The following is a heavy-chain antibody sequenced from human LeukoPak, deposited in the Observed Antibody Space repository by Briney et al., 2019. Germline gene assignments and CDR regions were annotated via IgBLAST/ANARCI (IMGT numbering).Heavy chain of an antibody. CDR1: GGSISSYY. D-gene: IGHD3-10*01. CDR3: ARGGYYGSGSYYNDDAFDI. Sequence: PSETLSLTCTVSGGSISSYYWSWIRQPPGKGLEWIGYIYYSGSTNYNPSLKSRVTISVDTSKNQFSLKLNSVTAADTAVYYCARGGYYGSGSYYNDDAFDIWGQGTVVTVSS. CDR2: IYYSGST. V-gene: IGHV4-59*01. J-gene: IGHJ3*02.